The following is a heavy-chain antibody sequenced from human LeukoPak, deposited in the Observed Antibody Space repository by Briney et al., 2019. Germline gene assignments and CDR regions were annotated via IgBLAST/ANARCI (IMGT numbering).Heavy chain of an antibody. Sequence: PSETLSLTCTVSGYSISSGYYWGLLRQPPGKGVEWIGSIYHSGSTYYNPSLKSRVTISVDTSKNQFSLKLSSVTAADTAVYYCAPGGDYGWFDPWGQGTRVTVSS. CDR1: GYSISSGYY. CDR3: APGGDYGWFDP. D-gene: IGHD4-17*01. J-gene: IGHJ5*02. CDR2: IYHSGST. V-gene: IGHV4-38-2*02.